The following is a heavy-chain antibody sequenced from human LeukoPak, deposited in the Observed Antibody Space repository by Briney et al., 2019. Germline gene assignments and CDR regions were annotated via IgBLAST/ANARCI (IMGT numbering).Heavy chain of an antibody. CDR1: GGSISSGGYS. Sequence: SETLSLTCAVSGGSISSGGYSWSWIRQPPGKGLEWIGSIYYSGSTYYNPSLKSRVTISVDTSKNQFSLKLSSVTAADTAVYYCARDPYSGNYGNYYYYYMDVWGKGTTVTISS. CDR3: ARDPYSGNYGNYYYYYMDV. CDR2: IYYSGST. J-gene: IGHJ6*03. D-gene: IGHD1-26*01. V-gene: IGHV4-39*07.